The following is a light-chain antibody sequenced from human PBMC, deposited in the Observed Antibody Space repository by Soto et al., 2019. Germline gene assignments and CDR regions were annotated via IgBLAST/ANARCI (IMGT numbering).Light chain of an antibody. Sequence: EIVLTQSPGTLSLSPGERATLSCRASQSVSSSYLAWYQQKPGQAPRLLIYGASSRATGIPDRFSGSGSGTDFTLTISRLVPEDFAVYYCQQYGSSPMYTFGQGTTLEIK. J-gene: IGKJ2*01. CDR3: QQYGSSPMYT. V-gene: IGKV3-20*01. CDR1: QSVSSSY. CDR2: GAS.